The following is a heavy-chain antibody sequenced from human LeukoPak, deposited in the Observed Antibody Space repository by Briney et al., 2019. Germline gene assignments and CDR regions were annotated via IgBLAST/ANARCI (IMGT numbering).Heavy chain of an antibody. J-gene: IGHJ4*02. CDR2: IRYDGSNK. Sequence: GGSLRLSCAASGFTFSSYGMHWVRQAPGKGLEWVAFIRYDGSNKYYADSVKGRFTISRDNSKNTLYLQMNSLSTEDTAVYYCAKADAVAGTRFDYWGQGTLVTVSS. CDR1: GFTFSSYG. V-gene: IGHV3-30*02. D-gene: IGHD6-19*01. CDR3: AKADAVAGTRFDY.